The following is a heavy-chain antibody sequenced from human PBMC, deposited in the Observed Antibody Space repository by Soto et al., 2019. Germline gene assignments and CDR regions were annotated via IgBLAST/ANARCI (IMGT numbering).Heavy chain of an antibody. CDR3: ARHVNRGAIFDY. D-gene: IGHD3-3*01. CDR1: GGSISSYY. Sequence: PSETLSLTCTVSGGSISSYYWSWIRQPPGKGLEWIGYINYSGSTTYNPSMRSRVTISVDTSKNQLSMKMRYVNAADTAVYYCARHVNRGAIFDYWGQGTLVTVSS. V-gene: IGHV4-59*08. J-gene: IGHJ4*02. CDR2: INYSGST.